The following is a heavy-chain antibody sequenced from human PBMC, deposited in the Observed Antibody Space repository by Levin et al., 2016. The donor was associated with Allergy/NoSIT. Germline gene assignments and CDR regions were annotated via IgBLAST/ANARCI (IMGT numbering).Heavy chain of an antibody. Sequence: ASVKVSCKASGYTFTTYGMHWVRQAPGQGLEWMGILNPSGGTTRYAQKFQGRVTMTRDTSTSTVYMELNSLRSEDTAVYYCARGNELHDYWGQGTLVTVSS. V-gene: IGHV1-46*01. CDR2: LNPSGGTT. D-gene: IGHD3-10*01. CDR1: GYTFTTYG. J-gene: IGHJ4*02. CDR3: ARGNELHDY.